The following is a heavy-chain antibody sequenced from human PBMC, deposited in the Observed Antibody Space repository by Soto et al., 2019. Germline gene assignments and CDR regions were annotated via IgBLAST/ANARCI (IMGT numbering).Heavy chain of an antibody. J-gene: IGHJ4*01. D-gene: IGHD2-15*01. Sequence: QVQLVESGGGVVQPGKSLRLSCAASGFIFSNYGMHWVRQAPCKGLEWVALISFDGKTRNYADSVKGRFTIYRDNPKNTLYLEMNSLRPEDTAFYYCAKRGGVVGGSEHPFFEYWGHGTLVTVSS. CDR2: ISFDGKTR. V-gene: IGHV3-30*18. CDR3: AKRGGVVGGSEHPFFEY. CDR1: GFIFSNYG.